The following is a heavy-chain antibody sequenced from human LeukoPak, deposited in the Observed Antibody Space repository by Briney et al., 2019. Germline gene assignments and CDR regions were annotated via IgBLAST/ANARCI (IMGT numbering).Heavy chain of an antibody. CDR3: ARGNRPPDY. J-gene: IGHJ4*02. CDR1: GFTFSDYY. Sequence: GGSLRLSCAASGFTFSDYYMSWIRHAPGNGLEWVSYFCGSSKYINYADSVKGRFTISRDNAKNSLYLQMNSLRAEDTAVYYCARGNRPPDYWGQGTLVTVSP. CDR2: FCGSSKYI. V-gene: IGHV3-11*06.